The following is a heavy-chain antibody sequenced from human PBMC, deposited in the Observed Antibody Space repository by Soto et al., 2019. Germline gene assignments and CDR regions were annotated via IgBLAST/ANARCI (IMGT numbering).Heavy chain of an antibody. Sequence: QVQLVQSGAEVKKPGSSVKVSRKASGGTFSRYAISWVRQAPEQGLEWMGGIIPIFGTANYAQKFQGRVTITADESTSTAYMELSSLRFEDTAVYYCARAIVGPTTTGWLDPWGQGTLVTVSS. CDR3: ARAIVGPTTTGWLDP. CDR2: IIPIFGTA. D-gene: IGHD1-26*01. V-gene: IGHV1-69*01. CDR1: GGTFSRYA. J-gene: IGHJ5*02.